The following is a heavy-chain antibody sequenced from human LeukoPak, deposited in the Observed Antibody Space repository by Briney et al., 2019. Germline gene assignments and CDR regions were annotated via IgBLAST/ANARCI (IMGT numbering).Heavy chain of an antibody. CDR1: GGSFSGYY. D-gene: IGHD3-3*01. V-gene: IGHV4-34*01. Sequence: SETLSLTCAVYGGSFSGYYWSWIRQAPGKGLEWIGEINHSGSTNYNPSLKSRVTISVDTSKNQFSLKLSSVTAADTAVYYCARGYYDFWSDYLRDAFDIWGQGTMVTVSS. CDR3: ARGYYDFWSDYLRDAFDI. J-gene: IGHJ3*02. CDR2: INHSGST.